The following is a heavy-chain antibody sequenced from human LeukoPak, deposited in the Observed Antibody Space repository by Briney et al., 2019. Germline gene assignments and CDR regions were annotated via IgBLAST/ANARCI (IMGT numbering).Heavy chain of an antibody. D-gene: IGHD3-3*01. CDR2: IRYDGSNK. V-gene: IGHV3-30*02. CDR3: AKLWSYYFDY. Sequence: GGSLRLSCAASGFTFSSYSMNWVRQAPGKGLEWVAFIRYDGSNKYYADSVKGRFTISRDNSKNTLYLQMNSLKAEDAAVYYCAKLWSYYFDYWGQGTLVTVSS. CDR1: GFTFSSYS. J-gene: IGHJ4*02.